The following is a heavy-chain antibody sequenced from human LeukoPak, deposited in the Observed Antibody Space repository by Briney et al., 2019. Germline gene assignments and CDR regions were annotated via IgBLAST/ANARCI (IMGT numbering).Heavy chain of an antibody. J-gene: IGHJ4*02. CDR3: ARDGIAVAGNSWSEDPDRYYFDY. CDR1: GGSISSSSYY. D-gene: IGHD6-19*01. Sequence: QSSETLSLTCTVSGGSISSSSYYWDWIRQPPGKGLEWIGSIYYSGSTYYNPSLKSRVTISVDTSKNQFSLKLSSVTAADTAVYYCARDGIAVAGNSWSEDPDRYYFDYWGQGTLVTVSS. V-gene: IGHV4-39*02. CDR2: IYYSGST.